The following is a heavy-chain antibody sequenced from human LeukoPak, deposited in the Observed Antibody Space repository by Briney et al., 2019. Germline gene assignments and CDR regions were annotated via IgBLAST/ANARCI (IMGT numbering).Heavy chain of an antibody. D-gene: IGHD4-23*01. V-gene: IGHV4-59*08. CDR3: ARIGTVVTAMDV. Sequence: SETLSLTCTVSGGSISSYYWSWIRQPPGKGLEWIGYIYYSGSTNYNPSIKSRVTISVDTSKNQFSLKLSSVTAADTAVYYCARIGTVVTAMDVWGQGTTATLSS. J-gene: IGHJ6*02. CDR1: GGSISSYY. CDR2: IYYSGST.